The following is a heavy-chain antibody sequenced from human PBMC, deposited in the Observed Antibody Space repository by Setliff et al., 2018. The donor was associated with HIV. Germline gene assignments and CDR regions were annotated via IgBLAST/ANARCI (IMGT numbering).Heavy chain of an antibody. Sequence: SETLSLTCAVSGYSISSGYYWGWIRQPPGKGLEWIGSMYHSGSTYYNPSLKSRLTISVDTSKNQFSLKLSSVTAADTAVYYCARPFTTGIDAFDIWGQGTMVTVS. CDR1: GYSISSGYY. D-gene: IGHD1-1*01. CDR2: MYHSGST. J-gene: IGHJ3*02. V-gene: IGHV4-38-2*01. CDR3: ARPFTTGIDAFDI.